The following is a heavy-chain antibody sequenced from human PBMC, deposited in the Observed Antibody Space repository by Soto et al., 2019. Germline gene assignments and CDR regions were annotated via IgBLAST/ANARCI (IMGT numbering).Heavy chain of an antibody. V-gene: IGHV3-74*01. CDR3: ASVQIYSSSSKLGLFDP. Sequence: GGSLRLSCAASGFTFSSYWMHWVRQAPGKGLVWVSHINRSGSTISYADSVKGRFTISRDNAKNSLYLQMNSLRAEDTAVYYCASVQIYSSSSKLGLFDPWGQGTLVPVSS. CDR1: GFTFSSYW. CDR2: INRSGSTI. D-gene: IGHD6-6*01. J-gene: IGHJ5*02.